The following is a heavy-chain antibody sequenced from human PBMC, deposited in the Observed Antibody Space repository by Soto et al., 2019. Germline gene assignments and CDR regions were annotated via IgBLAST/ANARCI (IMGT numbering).Heavy chain of an antibody. Sequence: QVQLQESGPGLVQPSWTLSLTCAVSGDSINNSHWWSWVRQTPGKGLEWIGETYHSGTANYKPSLNTRVTISIDKSKNQFSMKMNSVNAADTAVYYCAREVTSSPARGPNWFDPWGQGTLVPVSS. D-gene: IGHD6-13*01. CDR2: TYHSGTA. CDR3: AREVTSSPARGPNWFDP. V-gene: IGHV4-4*02. CDR1: GDSINNSHW. J-gene: IGHJ5*02.